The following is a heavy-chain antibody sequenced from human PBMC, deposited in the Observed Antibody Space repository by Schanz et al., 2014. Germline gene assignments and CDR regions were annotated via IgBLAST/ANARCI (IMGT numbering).Heavy chain of an antibody. CDR2: IWYDGNNK. J-gene: IGHJ4*02. CDR3: AKDTYPMITVRYFDY. Sequence: QVQLVESGGGVVQPGRSLRLSCAASGFTFSSYGMHWVRQAPGKGLEWVAVIWYDGNNKFYADSVKGRFIISRDNSKNTLDLQMNSLRDEDTALYYCAKDTYPMITVRYFDYWGQGTLVTVSS. D-gene: IGHD3-16*01. V-gene: IGHV3-33*06. CDR1: GFTFSSYG.